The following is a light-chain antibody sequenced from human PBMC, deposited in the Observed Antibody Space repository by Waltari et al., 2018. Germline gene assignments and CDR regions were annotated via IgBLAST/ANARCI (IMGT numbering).Light chain of an antibody. CDR3: QQYYSRRT. CDR2: GAS. Sequence: IVMTQSPDSLAVSLGEGATINCKSSQSILYNSNDKNYLAWYQQNPGQPPKLLIYGASTRESGVPDRFSGNGSGTDFTLTISSLQAEDVAVYYCQQYYSRRTFGQGTKVEI. CDR1: QSILYNSNDKNY. V-gene: IGKV4-1*01. J-gene: IGKJ1*01.